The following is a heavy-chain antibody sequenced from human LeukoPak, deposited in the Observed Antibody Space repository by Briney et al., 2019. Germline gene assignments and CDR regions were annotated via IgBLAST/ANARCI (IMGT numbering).Heavy chain of an antibody. V-gene: IGHV3-7*01. Sequence: GGSLSLSCETPELTFTNYWMTWFRQAPGKGLDWVANINQNGVEMYYVESVKGRFTISRDSGRNSLFLQMNSLRAEDTAVYYCARDFGSAAAIYEYWGQGTLVTVSS. CDR2: INQNGVEM. CDR3: ARDFGSAAAIYEY. J-gene: IGHJ4*02. CDR1: ELTFTNYW. D-gene: IGHD6-13*01.